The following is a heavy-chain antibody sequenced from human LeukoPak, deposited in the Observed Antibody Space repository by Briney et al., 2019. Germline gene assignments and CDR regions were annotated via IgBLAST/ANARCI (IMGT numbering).Heavy chain of an antibody. V-gene: IGHV1-69*04. Sequence: ASVKVSCKASGGTFNSYAISWVRQAPGQGLEWMGRIIPILGIANYAQKFQGRVTITADKSTSTAYMELSSLRSEDTAVYYCARDSTGGAFDIWGQGTMVTVSS. CDR3: ARDSTGGAFDI. CDR1: GGTFNSYA. D-gene: IGHD2-8*02. CDR2: IIPILGIA. J-gene: IGHJ3*02.